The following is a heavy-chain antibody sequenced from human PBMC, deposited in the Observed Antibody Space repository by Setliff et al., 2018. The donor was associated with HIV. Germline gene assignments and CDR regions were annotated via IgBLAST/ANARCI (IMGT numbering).Heavy chain of an antibody. D-gene: IGHD2-15*01. CDR2: IIPIFGTA. V-gene: IGHV1-69*05. CDR3: AREGDCSGGSCYYYYGMDV. Sequence: SVKVSCKASGGTFSSYAISWVRQAPGQGLEWMGGIIPIFGTANYAQKFQGRVMITTDESTSTAYMELSSLRSEDTAVYYCAREGDCSGGSCYYYYGMDVWGQGTTVTVSS. J-gene: IGHJ6*02. CDR1: GGTFSSYA.